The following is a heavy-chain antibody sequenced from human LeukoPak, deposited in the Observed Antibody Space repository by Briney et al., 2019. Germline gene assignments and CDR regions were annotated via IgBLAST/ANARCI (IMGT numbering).Heavy chain of an antibody. CDR2: IDWDDGK. CDR3: ARERRGYSSDY. CDR1: GFSLTTIGMC. V-gene: IGHV2-70*11. Sequence: SGPTLVNPTQTLTLICTFSGFSLTTIGMCVSCIRQPPGKALEWLARIDWDDGKYYSTSLKTRLTISKDTSKNQVVLTMTNMDPADTATYYCARERRGYSSDYWGQGTLVTVSS. J-gene: IGHJ4*02. D-gene: IGHD5-18*01.